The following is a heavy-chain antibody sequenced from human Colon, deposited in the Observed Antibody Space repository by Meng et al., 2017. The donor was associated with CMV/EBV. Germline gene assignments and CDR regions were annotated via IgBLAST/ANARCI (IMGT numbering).Heavy chain of an antibody. Sequence: GQLVQSGAEVKKPGASVKVSFKTSGYTFTNFGISWVRQAPGQGLEWMAYISPYNGDTNYAQRFQGRVALTTDTSTSTVYMELGSLTSDDTAMYYCARELARGGYWGQGTLVTVFS. CDR2: ISPYNGDT. J-gene: IGHJ4*02. CDR1: GYTFTNFG. CDR3: ARELARGGY. V-gene: IGHV1-18*01.